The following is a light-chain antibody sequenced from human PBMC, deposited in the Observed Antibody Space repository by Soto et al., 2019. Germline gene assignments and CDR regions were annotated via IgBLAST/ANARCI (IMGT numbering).Light chain of an antibody. V-gene: IGKV3-20*01. Sequence: EIVLTQSPGTLSLSPGDRATLSCRASQSVIGTYLAWYQQKPGQPPRLLIYGDSIRATGIPDRFSCSGSGTDFTLTISRLEPEDFAVYYCQQYGSPLWTFGQGTKVEI. CDR3: QQYGSPLWT. J-gene: IGKJ1*01. CDR1: QSVIGTY. CDR2: GDS.